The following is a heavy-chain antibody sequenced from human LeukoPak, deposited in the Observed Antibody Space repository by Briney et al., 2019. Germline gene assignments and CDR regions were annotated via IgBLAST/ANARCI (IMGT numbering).Heavy chain of an antibody. D-gene: IGHD2-21*02. CDR1: GFTFSSYW. Sequence: GGSLRLSCAASGFTFSSYWMNWARQAPGKGLEWVASINHNGNVNYYVDSVKGRFTISRDNAKNSLYLQMSNLRAEDTAVYYCVRAPIVVVTFFDYWGQGTLVTVSS. V-gene: IGHV3-7*03. CDR3: VRAPIVVVTFFDY. CDR2: INHNGNVN. J-gene: IGHJ4*02.